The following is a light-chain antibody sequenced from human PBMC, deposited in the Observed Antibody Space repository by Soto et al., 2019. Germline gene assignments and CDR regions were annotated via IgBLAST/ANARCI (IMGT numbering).Light chain of an antibody. Sequence: EILLTQSPGTLSLSPGERATLSCRASQSVCSSYLAWYHQKPGPAPRLLLYGESSRATGIPDTFSGRGSGPTFTLTISRLEPEDFAVYYCQQGFTFGPGTKVDIK. CDR3: QQGFT. V-gene: IGKV3-20*01. J-gene: IGKJ3*01. CDR1: QSVCSSY. CDR2: GES.